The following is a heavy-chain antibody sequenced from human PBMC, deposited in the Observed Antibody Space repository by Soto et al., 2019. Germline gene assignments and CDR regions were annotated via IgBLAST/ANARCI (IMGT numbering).Heavy chain of an antibody. CDR3: ARADYDFWSGYYYGMDV. J-gene: IGHJ6*02. Sequence: SETLSLTCTVSGGSISSSSYYWGWIRQPPGKGLEWIGNVYYSGSTYYNPSLKSRVTISVDTSKNQFSLRLRSVTAADTAVYYCARADYDFWSGYYYGMDVWGQGTTVTVSS. D-gene: IGHD3-3*01. CDR2: VYYSGST. V-gene: IGHV4-39*01. CDR1: GGSISSSSYY.